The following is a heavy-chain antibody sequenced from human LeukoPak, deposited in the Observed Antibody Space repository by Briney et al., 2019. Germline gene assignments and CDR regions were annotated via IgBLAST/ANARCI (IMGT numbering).Heavy chain of an antibody. D-gene: IGHD6-13*01. CDR1: GAYFTNYY. J-gene: IGHJ5*02. V-gene: IGHV4-59*01. Sequence: SETLSLTCTVSGAYFTNYYWSFIRQPPGKGLEWIGFSSYNGNTNYNPSLKSRVTISLDMSKNQLSLRLNSVTAADTAVYYCARGGQIAAAGTSIWFDPWGQGTLVTVSS. CDR3: ARGGQIAAAGTSIWFDP. CDR2: SSYNGNT.